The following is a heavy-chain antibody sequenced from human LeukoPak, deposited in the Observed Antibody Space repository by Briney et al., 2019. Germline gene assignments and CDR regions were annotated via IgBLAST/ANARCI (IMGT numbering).Heavy chain of an antibody. V-gene: IGHV3-7*01. CDR2: IKQDGSET. D-gene: IGHD5-24*01. CDR1: GFTFSTYW. Sequence: PGGSLRLSCATSGFTFSTYWMSWVRQAPGKGLEWVANIKQDGSETYYADSVKGRFTIFRDNAKNSLYLQMDSLRVEDTAVYYCANGDGFDYWGQGTLVIVS. CDR3: ANGDGFDY. J-gene: IGHJ4*02.